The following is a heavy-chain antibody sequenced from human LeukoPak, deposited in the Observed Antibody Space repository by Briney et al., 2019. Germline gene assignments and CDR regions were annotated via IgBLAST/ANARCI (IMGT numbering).Heavy chain of an antibody. D-gene: IGHD6-13*01. CDR1: GGTFSNYA. Sequence: ASVKVSCKASGGTFSNYAISWVRQAPGQGLEWMGGIIPIFGTANYAQKFRGRVTITADESTSTAYMELSSLRSEDTAVYYCARLAAAISRDFDYWGQGTLVTVSS. CDR3: ARLAAAISRDFDY. J-gene: IGHJ4*02. CDR2: IIPIFGTA. V-gene: IGHV1-69*13.